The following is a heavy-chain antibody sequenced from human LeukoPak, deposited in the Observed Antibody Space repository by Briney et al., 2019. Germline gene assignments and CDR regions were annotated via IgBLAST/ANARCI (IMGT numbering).Heavy chain of an antibody. V-gene: IGHV3-30-3*01. CDR1: GFTFSSYA. CDR3: AKDGEGSSSWYGVIGY. Sequence: HAGGSLRLSCAASGFTFSSYAMHWVRQAPGKGLEWVAVISYDGSNKYYADSVKGRFTISRDNSKNTLYLQMNSLRAEDTAVYYCAKDGEGSSSWYGVIGYWGQGTLVTVSS. CDR2: ISYDGSNK. J-gene: IGHJ4*02. D-gene: IGHD6-13*01.